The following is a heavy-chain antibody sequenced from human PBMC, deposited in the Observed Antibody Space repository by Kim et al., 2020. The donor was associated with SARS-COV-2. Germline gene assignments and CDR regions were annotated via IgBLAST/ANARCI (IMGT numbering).Heavy chain of an antibody. J-gene: IGHJ4*02. CDR1: GDSVSSNSAA. D-gene: IGHD6-13*01. CDR2: TYYRSKWYN. V-gene: IGHV6-1*01. Sequence: SQTLSLTCAISGDSVSSNSAAWNWIRQSPSRGLEWLGRTYYRSKWYNDYAVSVKSRITINPDTSKNQFSLQLNSVTPEDTAVYYCARTVGSSSWYGAYYFDYWGQGTLVTVSS. CDR3: ARTVGSSSWYGAYYFDY.